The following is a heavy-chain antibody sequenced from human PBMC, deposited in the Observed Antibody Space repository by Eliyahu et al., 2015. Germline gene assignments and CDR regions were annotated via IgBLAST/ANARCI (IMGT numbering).Heavy chain of an antibody. V-gene: IGHV4-61*01. D-gene: IGHD2-15*01. CDR2: IYYSGST. J-gene: IGHJ5*02. CDR3: ARDHYSGIHP. CDR1: XXSVXSGXYY. Sequence: QVQLQESGPGLVKPSETXSLTCTXSXXSVXSGXYYWXXXXQPPGKGLEWIGYIYYSGSTNYNPSLKSRVTISVDTSKNQFSLKLSSVTAADTAVYYCARDHYSGIHPWGQGTLVTVSS.